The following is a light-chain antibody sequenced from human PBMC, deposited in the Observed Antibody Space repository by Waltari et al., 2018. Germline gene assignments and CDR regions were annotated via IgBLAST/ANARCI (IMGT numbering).Light chain of an antibody. CDR2: GAS. CDR3: QHYGTSPHT. J-gene: IGKJ2*01. CDR1: QSISTTY. Sequence: EIVLTQSPGTLSLSPGERATLSCRASQSISTTYLAWSQQKPAPAHRLLIYGASSRATGIPDRFSGSGSGTDFTLTISRLEAEEFAVYYCQHYGTSPHTFGQGTKLEVK. V-gene: IGKV3-20*01.